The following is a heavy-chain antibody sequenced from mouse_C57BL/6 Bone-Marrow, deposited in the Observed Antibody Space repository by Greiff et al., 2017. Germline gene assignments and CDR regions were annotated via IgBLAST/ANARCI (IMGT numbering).Heavy chain of an antibody. CDR1: GYTFTSYW. Sequence: QVQLQQPGAELVKPGASVKLSCKASGYTFTSYWMHWVKQRPGQGLEWIGMIHPNSGSTNYNEKFKSKATLTVDKSSSTAYMQLSSLTSEDSAVYYCAREYSNYEDYFDYWGQGTTLTVSS. V-gene: IGHV1-64*01. D-gene: IGHD2-5*01. J-gene: IGHJ2*01. CDR2: IHPNSGST. CDR3: AREYSNYEDYFDY.